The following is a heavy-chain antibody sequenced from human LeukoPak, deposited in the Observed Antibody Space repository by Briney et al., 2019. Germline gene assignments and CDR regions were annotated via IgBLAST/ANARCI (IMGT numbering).Heavy chain of an antibody. J-gene: IGHJ3*02. CDR1: GFTFSTYN. CDR3: ARGLGYCSGGSCYGDAFDI. V-gene: IGHV3-7*04. CDR2: IKQDGSEK. D-gene: IGHD2-15*01. Sequence: PGGSLRLSCAASGFTFSTYNMNWVRQAPGKGLEWVANIKQDGSEKYYVDSVKGRFTISRDNAKNSLYLQMNSLRAEDTAVYYCARGLGYCSGGSCYGDAFDIWGQGTMVTVSS.